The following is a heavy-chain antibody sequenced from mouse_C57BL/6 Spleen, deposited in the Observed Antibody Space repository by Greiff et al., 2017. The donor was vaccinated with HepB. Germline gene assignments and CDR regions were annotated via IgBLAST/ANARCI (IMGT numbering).Heavy chain of an antibody. Sequence: EVQLQQSGPELVKPGASVKIPCKASGYTFTDYNMDWVKQSHGKSLEWIGDINPNNGGTIYNQKFKGKATLTVDKSSSTAYMELRSLTSEDTAVYYCAREYDGSSYGGYFDYWGQGTTLTVSS. J-gene: IGHJ2*01. V-gene: IGHV1-18*01. CDR2: INPNNGGT. D-gene: IGHD1-1*01. CDR1: GYTFTDYN. CDR3: AREYDGSSYGGYFDY.